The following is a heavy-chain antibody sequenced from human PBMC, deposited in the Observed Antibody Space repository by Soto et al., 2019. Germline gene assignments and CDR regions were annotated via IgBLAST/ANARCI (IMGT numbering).Heavy chain of an antibody. Sequence: SETLSLTCAVYVGSFSGYYWTWIRQPPGTGLEWIGEINHSGSTNYNPSLKSRVTISVDTSKNQFSLKLSSVTAADTAVYYCAREGVTRNYYYYGMDVWGQGTTVTVSS. V-gene: IGHV4-34*01. CDR1: VGSFSGYY. J-gene: IGHJ6*02. D-gene: IGHD2-21*02. CDR2: INHSGST. CDR3: AREGVTRNYYYYGMDV.